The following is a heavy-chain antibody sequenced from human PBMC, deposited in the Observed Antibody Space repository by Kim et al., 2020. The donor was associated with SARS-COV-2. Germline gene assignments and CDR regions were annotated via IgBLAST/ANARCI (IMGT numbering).Heavy chain of an antibody. D-gene: IGHD3-10*01. V-gene: IGHV3-48*02. CDR1: GFTFSSYS. CDR2: ISSSSSTI. CDR3: ARDKVRNYYYYGMDV. J-gene: IGHJ6*02. Sequence: GGSLRLSCAASGFTFSSYSMNWVRQAPGKGLEWVSYISSSSSTIYYADSVKGRFTISRDNAKNSLYLQMNSLRDEDTAVYYCARDKVRNYYYYGMDVWGQGTTVTVSS.